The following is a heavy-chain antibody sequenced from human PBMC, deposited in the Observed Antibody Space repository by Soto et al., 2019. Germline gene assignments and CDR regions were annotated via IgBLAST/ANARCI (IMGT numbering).Heavy chain of an antibody. CDR2: LGGSGRTT. CDR1: AFPFNNYA. Sequence: GGSLRLSCSASAFPFNNYAMSWVRQAPGKGLEWVSGLGGSGRTTYYADSVKGRFTISRDNSNNTLFLQMNSLRAEDTAVYYCAKSRYSDSSGDFYDYWGQGTLVTVSS. CDR3: AKSRYSDSSGDFYDY. J-gene: IGHJ4*02. D-gene: IGHD3-22*01. V-gene: IGHV3-23*01.